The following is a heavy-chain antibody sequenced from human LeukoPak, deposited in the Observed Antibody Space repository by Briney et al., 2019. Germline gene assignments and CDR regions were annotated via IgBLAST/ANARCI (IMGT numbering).Heavy chain of an antibody. CDR2: ISGGSEDT. D-gene: IGHD6-13*01. V-gene: IGHV3-23*01. J-gene: IGHJ6*02. Sequence: GGSLRLSCTASGFAFGGYAMSWVRQAPGRGLEWVSSISGGSEDTYYAGSVKGRFTISRDNSKSTLYLQMNSLRAEDTAVYYCARTIAQYSNSWLYFYYGLDVWGQGTTVTVS. CDR1: GFAFGGYA. CDR3: ARTIAQYSNSWLYFYYGLDV.